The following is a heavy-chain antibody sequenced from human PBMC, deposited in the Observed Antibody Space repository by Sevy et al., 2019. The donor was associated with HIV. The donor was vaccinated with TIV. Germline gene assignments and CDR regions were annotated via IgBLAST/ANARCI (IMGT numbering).Heavy chain of an antibody. CDR3: ARHCSSTSCSHAFDI. V-gene: IGHV4-34*01. J-gene: IGHJ3*02. D-gene: IGHD2-2*01. Sequence: SETLSLTCAVYGGSFSGYYWSWIRQPPGKGLEWIGEINHSGSTNYNPSLKSRVTISGDTSKNQFSVQLSSVTAADTAVYYCARHCSSTSCSHAFDIWGQGTMVTVSS. CDR1: GGSFSGYY. CDR2: INHSGST.